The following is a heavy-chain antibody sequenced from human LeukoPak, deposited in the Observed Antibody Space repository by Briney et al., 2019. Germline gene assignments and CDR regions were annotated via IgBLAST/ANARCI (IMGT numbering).Heavy chain of an antibody. J-gene: IGHJ4*02. D-gene: IGHD6-13*01. CDR1: GGTFSSYA. V-gene: IGHV1-69*05. CDR2: IIPIFGTA. CDR3: AAETLDSSRGD. Sequence: ASVKVSCKASGGTFSSYAISWVRQAPGQGLEWMGGIIPIFGTANYAQKFQGRVTITTDESTSTAYTELSSLRSEDTAVYYCAAETLDSSRGDWGQGTLVTVSS.